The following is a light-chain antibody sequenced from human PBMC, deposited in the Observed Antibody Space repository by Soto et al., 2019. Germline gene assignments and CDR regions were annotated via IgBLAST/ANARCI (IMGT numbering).Light chain of an antibody. CDR2: EAS. J-gene: IGKJ5*01. Sequence: EIVLTQSPATLSLSPGERATLSCRASQSVRRYLAWYQQKPGQAPRLLSYEASTRATGIPARFSGSGSETDFTLTITSLEPEDFAGYYCHQSNNWPPITFGQGTRLEI. V-gene: IGKV3-11*01. CDR1: QSVRRY. CDR3: HQSNNWPPIT.